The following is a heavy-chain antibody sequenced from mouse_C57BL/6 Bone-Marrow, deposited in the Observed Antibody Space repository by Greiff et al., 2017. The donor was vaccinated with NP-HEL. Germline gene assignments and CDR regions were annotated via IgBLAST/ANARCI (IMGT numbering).Heavy chain of an antibody. CDR2: IYPGSGST. Sequence: QVQLQQPGAELVKPGASVKMSCKASGYTFTSYWITWVKQSPGQGLEWIGDIYPGSGSTNYKEKFKSTATLTVDPSSSTAYMQLSSLTSEASAVYYSARRIGEGYAMDYWGQGTSVTVSS. D-gene: IGHD2-14*01. CDR1: GYTFTSYW. V-gene: IGHV1-55*01. CDR3: ARRIGEGYAMDY. J-gene: IGHJ4*01.